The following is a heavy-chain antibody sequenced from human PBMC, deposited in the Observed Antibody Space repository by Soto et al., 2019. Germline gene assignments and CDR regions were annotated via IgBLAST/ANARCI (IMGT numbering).Heavy chain of an antibody. D-gene: IGHD2-2*01. Sequence: SETLSLTCTVSGGSISSYYWSWIRQPPGKGLEWIGYIYYSGSTNYNPSLKSRVTISVDTSKNQFSLKLSSVTAADTAVYYCARQDIWVVPAARGYYYYYYMDVWGKGTTVTVSS. V-gene: IGHV4-59*08. CDR3: ARQDIWVVPAARGYYYYYYMDV. CDR1: GGSISSYY. CDR2: IYYSGST. J-gene: IGHJ6*03.